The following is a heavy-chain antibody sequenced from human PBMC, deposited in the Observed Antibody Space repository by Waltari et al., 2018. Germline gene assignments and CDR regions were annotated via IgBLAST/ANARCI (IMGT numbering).Heavy chain of an antibody. CDR2: IYHSGGT. D-gene: IGHD3-22*01. V-gene: IGHV4-38-2*01. CDR1: GYSISSSYY. CDR3: ARGGIYYDSSGYFDY. J-gene: IGHJ4*02. Sequence: QVQLQESGPGLVKPSETLSLTCAVSGYSISSSYYRGWIRQPPGKGLEWIGIIYHSGGTYYDPSLKSRVTITVDTSKTQFSLKLSSVTAADTAVYYCARGGIYYDSSGYFDYWGQGTLVTVSS.